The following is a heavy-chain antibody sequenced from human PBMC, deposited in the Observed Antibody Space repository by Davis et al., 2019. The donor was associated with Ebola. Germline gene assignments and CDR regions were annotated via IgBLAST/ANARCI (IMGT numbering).Heavy chain of an antibody. Sequence: ASVKVSCKASGYTFTSYYMHWVRQAPGQGLEWMGIINPSGGSTSYAQKFQGRVTMTRDTSISTAYMELSRLRSDDTAVYYCARGYGYGDAFDYWGQGTLVTVSS. D-gene: IGHD4-17*01. V-gene: IGHV1-46*01. CDR1: GYTFTSYY. CDR3: ARGYGYGDAFDY. J-gene: IGHJ4*02. CDR2: INPSGGST.